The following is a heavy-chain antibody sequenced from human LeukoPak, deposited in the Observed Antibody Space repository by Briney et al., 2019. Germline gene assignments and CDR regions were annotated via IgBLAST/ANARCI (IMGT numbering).Heavy chain of an antibody. J-gene: IGHJ4*02. V-gene: IGHV3-23*01. CDR3: ASSRYDSSGYYGIIGY. CDR2: ISGSGGST. D-gene: IGHD3-22*01. Sequence: SGGSLRLSCAASGFTFSSYAMSWVRQAPGKGLEWVSAISGSGGSTYYADSVKGRFTISRDNSKNTLYLQMNSLRAEDTALYYCASSRYDSSGYYGIIGYWGQGTLVSVSS. CDR1: GFTFSSYA.